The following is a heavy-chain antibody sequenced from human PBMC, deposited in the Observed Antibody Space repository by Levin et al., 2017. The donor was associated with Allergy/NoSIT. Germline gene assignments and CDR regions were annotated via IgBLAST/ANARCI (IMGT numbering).Heavy chain of an antibody. J-gene: IGHJ4*02. CDR2: INHSGST. CDR1: GGSFSGYY. Sequence: SETLSLTCAVYGGSFSGYYWSWIRQPPGKGLEWIGEINHSGSTNYNPSLKSRVTISVDTSKNQFSLKLSSVTAADTAVYYCARVGTYYYGSGSDYNLDYWGQGTLVTVSS. D-gene: IGHD3-10*01. V-gene: IGHV4-34*01. CDR3: ARVGTYYYGSGSDYNLDY.